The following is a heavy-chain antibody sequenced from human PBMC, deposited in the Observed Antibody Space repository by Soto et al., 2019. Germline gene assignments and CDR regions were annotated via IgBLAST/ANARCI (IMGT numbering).Heavy chain of an antibody. J-gene: IGHJ4*02. CDR1: GDTFTSYA. CDR2: INAGNGNT. CDR3: AASYGSGYRAFDY. Sequence: ASVKVCCKSSGDTFTSYAMHWVRQAPGQRLEWMGWINAGNGNTKYSQKFQGRVTITADKSTNTAYMQLSSLRSEDTAIYYCAASYGSGYRAFDYWGQGALVTVSS. V-gene: IGHV1-3*01. D-gene: IGHD3-10*01.